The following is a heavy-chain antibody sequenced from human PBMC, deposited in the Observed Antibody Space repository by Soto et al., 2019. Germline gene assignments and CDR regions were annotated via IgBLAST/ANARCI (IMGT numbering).Heavy chain of an antibody. CDR2: ISYDGSNK. CDR3: EKDSPVADY. J-gene: IGHJ4*02. V-gene: IGHV3-30*18. D-gene: IGHD6-19*01. CDR1: GFTFSNYG. Sequence: QVQLVESGGGVVQPGRSLRLSCAASGFTFSNYGMHWVRQAPGKGLEWVAVISYDGSNKYYADSVKGRFTISRDDSKNTLYLQMNSLRSEDTALYYCEKDSPVADYWGQGTLVTVSS.